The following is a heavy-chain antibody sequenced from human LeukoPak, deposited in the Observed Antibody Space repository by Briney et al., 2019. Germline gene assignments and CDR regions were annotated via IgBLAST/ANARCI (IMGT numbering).Heavy chain of an antibody. D-gene: IGHD4-17*01. Sequence: GRSLRLSCAASGFTFDDYAMHWVRQAPGRGLEWVSGISWNSGSVCYADSVKGRFTISRDNAKNSLYLQMNSLRAEDTALYYCAKAADYGDLSNWFDPWGQGTLVTVSS. CDR3: AKAADYGDLSNWFDP. J-gene: IGHJ5*02. V-gene: IGHV3-9*01. CDR1: GFTFDDYA. CDR2: ISWNSGSV.